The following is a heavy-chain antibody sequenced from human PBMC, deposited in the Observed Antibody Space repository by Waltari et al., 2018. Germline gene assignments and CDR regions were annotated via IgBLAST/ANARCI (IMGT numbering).Heavy chain of an antibody. CDR2: IYYSGST. Sequence: QLQLQESDPGLVKPSETLSLTCTVSGGSISSSSYYWGWIRQSPGKGLEWIGSIYYSGSTYYNPTLKSRVTISGDTSKNQFSLKLSSVTAADTAVYYCARHWKKSGYRFDPWGQGTLVTVSS. J-gene: IGHJ5*02. CDR1: GGSISSSSYY. D-gene: IGHD5-12*01. V-gene: IGHV4-39*01. CDR3: ARHWKKSGYRFDP.